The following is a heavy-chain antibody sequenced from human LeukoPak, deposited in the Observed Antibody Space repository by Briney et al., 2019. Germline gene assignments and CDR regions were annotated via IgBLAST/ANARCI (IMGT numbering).Heavy chain of an antibody. CDR1: SGSISSSSYY. CDR2: IYYSGST. J-gene: IGHJ6*03. V-gene: IGHV4-39*07. CDR3: ARSVDQRQLTTIHYYYYMDV. D-gene: IGHD4/OR15-4a*01. Sequence: PSETLSLTCTVSSGSISSSSYYWGWIRQPPGKGLEWIGSIYYSGSTYYNPSLKSRVTISVDTSKNQFSLKLSSVTAADAAVYYCARSVDQRQLTTIHYYYYMDVWGKGTTVTVSS.